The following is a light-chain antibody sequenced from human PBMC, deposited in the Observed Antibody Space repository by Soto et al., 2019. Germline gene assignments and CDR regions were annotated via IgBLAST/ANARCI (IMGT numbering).Light chain of an antibody. CDR2: GAS. CDR1: QSVSSN. Sequence: EIVMTQSPATLSVSPGERATLSCRASQSVSSNLAWYQQKPGQAPRLLIYGASSRATGIPDRFSGSGSGTDFTLTINRLEPEDFAVYYCQQYGRSPRTFGQGTKVDIK. J-gene: IGKJ1*01. V-gene: IGKV3-20*01. CDR3: QQYGRSPRT.